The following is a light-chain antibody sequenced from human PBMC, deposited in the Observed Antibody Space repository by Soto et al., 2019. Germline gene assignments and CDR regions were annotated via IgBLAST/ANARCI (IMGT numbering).Light chain of an antibody. V-gene: IGLV2-18*02. CDR2: EVS. J-gene: IGLJ1*01. CDR3: SSYTSSSIYV. CDR1: SSDVGSYNR. Sequence: QSVLTQPPSVSGSPGQSVTISCTGTSSDVGSYNRVSWYQQPPGTAPKLMIYEVSNRPSGVPDRFSGSKSGNTAFLTISGLQAEDEADYYCSSYTSSSIYVFGTGTKVTVL.